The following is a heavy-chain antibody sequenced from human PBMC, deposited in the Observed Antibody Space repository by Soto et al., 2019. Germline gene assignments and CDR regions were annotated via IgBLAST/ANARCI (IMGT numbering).Heavy chain of an antibody. J-gene: IGHJ3*02. CDR1: GYTFTSYG. CDR2: ISAYNGNT. V-gene: IGHV1-18*04. CDR3: ASSESGYSYGYGAFDI. D-gene: IGHD5-18*01. Sequence: ASVRVSCKASGYTFTSYGISWVRQAPGQGLEWMGWISAYNGNTNYAQKLQGRVTMTTDTSTSTAYMELRSLRSDDTAVYYCASSESGYSYGYGAFDIWGQGTMVTVSS.